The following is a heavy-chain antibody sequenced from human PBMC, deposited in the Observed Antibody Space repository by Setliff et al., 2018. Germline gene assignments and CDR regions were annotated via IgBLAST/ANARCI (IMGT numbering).Heavy chain of an antibody. V-gene: IGHV4-59*02. CDR1: GGSVSTYY. CDR2: IFYSGFT. Sequence: PSETLSLTCTVSGGSVSTYYWSWIRQVPGQGLEWIGYIFYSGFTHYNPSLKSRATMSVNVSRDQFSLELSSVTAADAAVYFCARGSGRGYSYGLFDYWGQGSLVTVSS. J-gene: IGHJ4*02. CDR3: ARGSGRGYSYGLFDY. D-gene: IGHD5-18*01.